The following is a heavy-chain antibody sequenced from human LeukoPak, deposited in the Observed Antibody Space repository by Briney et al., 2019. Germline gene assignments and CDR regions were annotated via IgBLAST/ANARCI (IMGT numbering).Heavy chain of an antibody. CDR3: SRSGVVTFYQYMDV. D-gene: IGHD3-3*01. CDR1: GYSFTSYW. J-gene: IGHJ6*03. Sequence: GALLQTCCIGSGYSFTSYWIGWVRPMPREEVEWMGIIYPGDSDTRYNPSFQGQVTISADKSISTAYLQWSSLKASATAMYYCSRSGVVTFYQYMDVWGTGTTVTVSS. CDR2: IYPGDSDT. V-gene: IGHV5-51*01.